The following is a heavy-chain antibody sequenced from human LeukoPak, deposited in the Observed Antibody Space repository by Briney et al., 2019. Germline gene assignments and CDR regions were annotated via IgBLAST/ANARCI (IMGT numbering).Heavy chain of an antibody. CDR1: GYTFTSYY. CDR2: INPNRGGT. J-gene: IGHJ5*02. V-gene: IGHV1-2*02. Sequence: ASVTVSCKASGYTFTSYYMHWVRQAPGQGLEWMGWINPNRGGTNYAQKFQGRVTMTRDTSISTAYMELSRMRSDATDVYYCASGRITIFGVVENWFDTWGQGTLVTVSS. CDR3: ASGRITIFGVVENWFDT. D-gene: IGHD3-3*01.